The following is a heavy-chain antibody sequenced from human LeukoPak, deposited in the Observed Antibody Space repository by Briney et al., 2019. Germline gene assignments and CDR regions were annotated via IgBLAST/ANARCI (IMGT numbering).Heavy chain of an antibody. D-gene: IGHD2-15*01. CDR1: GVSIRSSSNY. V-gene: IGHV4-39*07. CDR2: INHSGST. CDR3: ARGLVLGYCSGGSCYGDDDY. Sequence: SETLSLTCTVSGVSIRSSSNYWAWIRQPPGKGLEWIGEINHSGSTNYNPSLKSRVTISVDTSKNQFSLKLSSVTAADTAVYYCARGLVLGYCSGGSCYGDDDYWGQGTLVTVSS. J-gene: IGHJ4*02.